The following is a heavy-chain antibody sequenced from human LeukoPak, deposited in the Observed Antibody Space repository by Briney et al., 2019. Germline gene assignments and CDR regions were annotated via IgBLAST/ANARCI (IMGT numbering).Heavy chain of an antibody. CDR1: GFTFSSYA. CDR3: AKGGWEYSGYGPTYYFDY. V-gene: IGHV3-23*01. Sequence: GGSLRLSCAASGFTFSSYAMSWVRQAPGKGLEWVSAISGSGGTTYNADSVKGRFTISRNNSKNTLYLQMNSLRAEDTAVYYCAKGGWEYSGYGPTYYFDYWGQGTLVTVSS. CDR2: ISGSGGTT. D-gene: IGHD5-12*01. J-gene: IGHJ4*02.